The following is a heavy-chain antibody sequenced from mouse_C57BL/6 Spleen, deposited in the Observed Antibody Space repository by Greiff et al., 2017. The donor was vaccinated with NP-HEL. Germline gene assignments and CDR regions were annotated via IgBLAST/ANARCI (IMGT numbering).Heavy chain of an antibody. V-gene: IGHV1-52*01. CDR3: ARPYSNYPYYFDY. D-gene: IGHD2-5*01. J-gene: IGHJ2*01. CDR2: IDPSDSET. Sequence: QVHVKQPGAELVRPGSSVKLSCKASGYTFTSYWMHWVKQRPIQGLEWIGNIDPSDSETHYNQKFKDKATLTVDKSSSTAYMQLSSLTSEDSAVYYCARPYSNYPYYFDYWGQGTTLTVSS. CDR1: GYTFTSYW.